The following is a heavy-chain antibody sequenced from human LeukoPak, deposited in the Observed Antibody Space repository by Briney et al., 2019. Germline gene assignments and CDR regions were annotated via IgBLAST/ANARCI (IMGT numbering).Heavy chain of an antibody. CDR1: RFTFYSYW. CDR3: AREAAAGTAGAYGMDV. D-gene: IGHD6-13*01. V-gene: IGHV3-74*01. J-gene: IGHJ6*02. CDR2: INYDGSST. Sequence: GGSLTLSCAASRFTFYSYWMHWLRQAPGNGLVWVLRINYDGSSTIYTVSVKGRFTISRHNAKHTLYLQMNSVRAEDTAVYYCAREAAAGTAGAYGMDVWGQGTTVTVSS.